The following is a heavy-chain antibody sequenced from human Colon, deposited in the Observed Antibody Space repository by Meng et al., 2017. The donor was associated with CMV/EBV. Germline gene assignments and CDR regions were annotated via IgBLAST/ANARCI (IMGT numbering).Heavy chain of an antibody. D-gene: IGHD1-26*01. CDR3: ARHSGSFHRDYYRGMDV. J-gene: IGHJ6*02. V-gene: IGHV5-51*01. Sequence: KVSCKGSGYSFTSYWIGWVRQRPGKGLEWMGIMYPGDSDTKYSPSFQGQVTISADKSISTAYLQWSSLKASDTAMYYCARHSGSFHRDYYRGMDVWGQGTTVTVSS. CDR2: MYPGDSDT. CDR1: GYSFTSYW.